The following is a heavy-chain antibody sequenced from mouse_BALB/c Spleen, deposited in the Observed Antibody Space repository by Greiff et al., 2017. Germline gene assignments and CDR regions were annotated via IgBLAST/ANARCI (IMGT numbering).Heavy chain of an antibody. V-gene: IGHV7-3*02. Sequence: EVKVVESGGGLVQPGGSLRLSCATSGFTFTDYYMSWVRQPPGKALEWLGFIRNKANGYTTEYSASVKGRFTISRDNSQSILYLQMNTLRAEDSATYYCARDYYGNLYAMDYWGQGTSVTVSA. CDR3: ARDYYGNLYAMDY. CDR2: IRNKANGYTT. CDR1: GFTFTDYY. J-gene: IGHJ4*01. D-gene: IGHD2-1*01.